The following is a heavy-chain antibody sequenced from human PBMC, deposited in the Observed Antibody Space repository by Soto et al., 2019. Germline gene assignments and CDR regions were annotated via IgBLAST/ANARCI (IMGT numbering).Heavy chain of an antibody. CDR3: VRWQPLGLYSYYGMDV. Sequence: SVKVSCKASGGTFSNYAFSWVRQAPGQGLECMGGIIPIFGTSDYAQKFQGRVTITADESTSTAYMELSSLTSDDTAVYFCVRWQPLGLYSYYGMDVWGQGTTVTVSS. V-gene: IGHV1-69*13. CDR2: IIPIFGTS. CDR1: GGTFSNYA. J-gene: IGHJ6*02. D-gene: IGHD6-13*01.